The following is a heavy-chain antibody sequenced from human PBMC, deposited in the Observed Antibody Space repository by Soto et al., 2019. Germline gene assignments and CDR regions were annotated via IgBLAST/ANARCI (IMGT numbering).Heavy chain of an antibody. CDR2: IYHSGTT. CDR3: ARSLLTSSWYAGS. V-gene: IGHV4-38-2*01. CDR1: GYSISSGYY. Sequence: XATLSLTCVVSGYSISSGYYWCWIRQPPGKGLEWIGSIYHSGTTYYNPSLKSRVTISLDTSRNQFSLKLTSVTAADTAVYYCARSLLTSSWYAGSWGQGTLVTVSS. D-gene: IGHD6-13*01. J-gene: IGHJ4*02.